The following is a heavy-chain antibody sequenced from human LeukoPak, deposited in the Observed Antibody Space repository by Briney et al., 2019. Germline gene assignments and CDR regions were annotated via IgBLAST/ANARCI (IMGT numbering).Heavy chain of an antibody. CDR3: ARGITIFGVVLHYYYGMDV. J-gene: IGHJ6*02. CDR1: GGSISSGGYY. D-gene: IGHD3-3*01. Sequence: SETLSLTCTVSGGSISSGGYYWSWIRQPPGKGLEWIGEINHSGSTNYNPSLKSRVTISVDTSKNQFSLKLSSVTAADTAVYYCARGITIFGVVLHYYYGMDVWGQGTTVTVSS. CDR2: INHSGST. V-gene: IGHV4-39*07.